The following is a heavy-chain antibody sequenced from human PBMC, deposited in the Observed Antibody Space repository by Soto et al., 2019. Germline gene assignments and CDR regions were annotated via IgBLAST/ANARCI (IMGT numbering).Heavy chain of an antibody. V-gene: IGHV3-21*01. CDR2: VSRTSTYI. CDR1: GFTFSSYS. D-gene: IGHD5-12*01. Sequence: EVQLVESGGGLVQPGGSLRLSCAASGFTFSSYSMNWVRQTPGKGLEWVSSVSRTSTYIYYADSVRGRFTISRDNAKNSLYLQMNGLRAEDTAVYYCARYSGYSGYDFRFFDCCGQGTLVTVSS. J-gene: IGHJ4*02. CDR3: ARYSGYSGYDFRFFDC.